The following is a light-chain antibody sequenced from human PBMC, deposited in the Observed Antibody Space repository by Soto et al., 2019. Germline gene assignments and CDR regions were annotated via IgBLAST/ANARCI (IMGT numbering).Light chain of an antibody. V-gene: IGKV1-6*01. CDR2: AAS. Sequence: AIQMTQSPSSLSASVGDRVTITCRASQDIRNDLGGYQQRQGKPPKVLIYAASNLQSGVPPRFNGSGSGTDFALTITSLQPEDFATYYCLQDYNRPYNFGQGTKLEF. J-gene: IGKJ2*01. CDR1: QDIRND. CDR3: LQDYNRPYN.